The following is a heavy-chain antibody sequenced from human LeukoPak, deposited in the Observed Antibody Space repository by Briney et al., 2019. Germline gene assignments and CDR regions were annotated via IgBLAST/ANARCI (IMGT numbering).Heavy chain of an antibody. CDR1: GFTFSSYG. Sequence: GGSLRLSCAASGFTFSSYGMHWVRQAPGKGLEWVAFIRYDGSNKYYADSVKGRFTISRDNSKNTLYLQMNSLRAEDTAVYYCAKELDYGDSPFDYWGQGTLVTVSS. V-gene: IGHV3-30*02. CDR2: IRYDGSNK. CDR3: AKELDYGDSPFDY. D-gene: IGHD4-17*01. J-gene: IGHJ4*02.